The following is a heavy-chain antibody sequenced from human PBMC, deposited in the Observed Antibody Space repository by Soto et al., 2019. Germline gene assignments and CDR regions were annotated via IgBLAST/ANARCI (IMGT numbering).Heavy chain of an antibody. Sequence: QVQLVQSGPEVKKPGASVKVSCKASGYPFPNYGLSWVRQAPGQGLEWMGWISVSSGNREYTQKYQDRLIMTTDTSTRTAYMELRSLTSDDTAVYYCARGWGHTSGDLEYWGQGTLVIVSS. CDR2: ISVSSGNR. V-gene: IGHV1-18*04. J-gene: IGHJ4*02. D-gene: IGHD6-19*01. CDR3: ARGWGHTSGDLEY. CDR1: GYPFPNYG.